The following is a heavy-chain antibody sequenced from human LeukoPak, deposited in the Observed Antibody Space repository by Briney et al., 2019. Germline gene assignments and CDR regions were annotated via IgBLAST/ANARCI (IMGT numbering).Heavy chain of an antibody. CDR1: GGTFSSYA. Sequence: GASVKVSCKASGGTFSSYAISWVRQAPGQGLEWMGGIIPIFGTANYAQKFQGRVTITTDESTSTAYMELSSLRSEDTAVYYCARVQRFLEWFMVDPWGQGTQVTVSS. CDR2: IIPIFGTA. CDR3: ARVQRFLEWFMVDP. D-gene: IGHD3-3*01. V-gene: IGHV1-69*05. J-gene: IGHJ5*02.